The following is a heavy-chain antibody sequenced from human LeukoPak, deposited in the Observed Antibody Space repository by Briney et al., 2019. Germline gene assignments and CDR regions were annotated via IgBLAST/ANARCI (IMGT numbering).Heavy chain of an antibody. CDR1: GYTFTSYG. Sequence: GASVKVSCKASGYTFTSYGISWVRQAPGQGLEWMGWISAYNGNTNYAQKLQGRVTMTTDISTSTAYMELRSLRSDDTAVYYCARTGSVSPSYDSSGYASYYYYYMDVWGKGTTVTVSS. CDR3: ARTGSVSPSYDSSGYASYYYYYMDV. D-gene: IGHD3-22*01. CDR2: ISAYNGNT. V-gene: IGHV1-18*01. J-gene: IGHJ6*03.